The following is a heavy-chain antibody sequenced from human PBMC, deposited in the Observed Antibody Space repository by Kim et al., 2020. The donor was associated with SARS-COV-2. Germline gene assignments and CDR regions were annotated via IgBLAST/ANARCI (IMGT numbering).Heavy chain of an antibody. Sequence: THYADSVKGRFTISRDNSKSTLYLEMHSLRAEDTAVYYCARHNSDWYPIDYWGQGTLVTVSS. V-gene: IGHV3-53*01. CDR2: T. J-gene: IGHJ4*02. D-gene: IGHD6-19*01. CDR3: ARHNSDWYPIDY.